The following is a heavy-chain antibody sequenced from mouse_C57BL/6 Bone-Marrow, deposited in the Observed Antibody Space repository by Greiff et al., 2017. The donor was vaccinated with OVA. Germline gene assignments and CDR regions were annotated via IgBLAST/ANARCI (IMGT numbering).Heavy chain of an antibody. V-gene: IGHV1-15*01. CDR3: TRSTDYDVRTPCWYFDV. D-gene: IGHD2-4*01. CDR2: IDPETGGT. CDR1: GYTFTDYE. Sequence: QVQLKESGAELVRPGASVTLSCKASGYTFTDYEMHWVKQTPVHGLEWIGAIDPETGGTAYNQKFKGKAILTADKSSSTAYMELRSLTSEDSAVYYCTRSTDYDVRTPCWYFDVWGTGTTVTVSS. J-gene: IGHJ1*03.